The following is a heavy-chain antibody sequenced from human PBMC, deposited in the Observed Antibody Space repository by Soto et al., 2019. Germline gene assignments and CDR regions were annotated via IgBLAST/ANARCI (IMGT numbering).Heavy chain of an antibody. CDR3: ATMFYGSGSYWLDP. CDR1: GYTLTELS. CDR2: FDPEDGET. D-gene: IGHD3-10*01. J-gene: IGHJ5*02. V-gene: IGHV1-24*01. Sequence: ASVKVSCQVSGYTLTELSMHWVRQAPGKGLEWMGGFDPEDGETIYAQKFQGRVTMTEDTSTDTAYMELSSLRSEDTAVYYCATMFYGSGSYWLDPWGQGTLVTVSS.